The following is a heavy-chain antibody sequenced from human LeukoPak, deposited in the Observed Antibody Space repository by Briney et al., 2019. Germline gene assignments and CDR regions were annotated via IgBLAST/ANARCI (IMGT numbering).Heavy chain of an antibody. Sequence: GGSLRLSCAASGFTFSSYSMNWVRQAPGKGLEWVSSISSSSSYIYYADSVKGRFTISRDNAKNSLYLQMNSLRAEDTAVYYCARAAPNYGGNSWFDYWGQGTLVTVSS. CDR2: ISSSSSYI. J-gene: IGHJ4*02. D-gene: IGHD4-23*01. V-gene: IGHV3-21*01. CDR1: GFTFSSYS. CDR3: ARAAPNYGGNSWFDY.